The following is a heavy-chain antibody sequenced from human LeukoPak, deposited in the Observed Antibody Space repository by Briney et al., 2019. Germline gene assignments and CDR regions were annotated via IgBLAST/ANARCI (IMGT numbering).Heavy chain of an antibody. D-gene: IGHD2-15*01. Sequence: GGSLRLSCAASGFTLSSYSMNWVRQAPGKGLEWVSYISSSSSTIYYADSVKGRFTISRDNAKNSLYLQMNSLRAEDAAVYYCARVGYCSGGSCLDFGYWGRGTLVTVSS. V-gene: IGHV3-48*01. J-gene: IGHJ4*02. CDR1: GFTLSSYS. CDR2: ISSSSSTI. CDR3: ARVGYCSGGSCLDFGY.